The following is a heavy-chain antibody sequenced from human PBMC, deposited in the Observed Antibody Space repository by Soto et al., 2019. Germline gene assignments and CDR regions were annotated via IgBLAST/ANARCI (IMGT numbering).Heavy chain of an antibody. J-gene: IGHJ4*02. V-gene: IGHV4-39*01. D-gene: IGHD6-19*01. CDR3: ARQGSGWHPHPFDY. Sequence: SETLSLTCTVSGGSISSSSYYWGWIRQPPGKGLEWIGSIYYSGSTYYNPSLKSRVTISVDTSKNQFSLKLSSVTAADTAVYYCARQGSGWHPHPFDYWGQGTLVTVSS. CDR2: IYYSGST. CDR1: GGSISSSSYY.